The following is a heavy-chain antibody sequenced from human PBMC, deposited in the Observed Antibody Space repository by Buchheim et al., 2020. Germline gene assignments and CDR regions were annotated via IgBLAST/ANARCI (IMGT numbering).Heavy chain of an antibody. CDR1: GGTFSSYA. V-gene: IGHV1-69*06. CDR3: ASNSKYYYDSSGYYGFCDY. CDR2: IIPIFGTA. D-gene: IGHD3-22*01. Sequence: QVQLVQSGAEVKKPGSSVKVSCKASGGTFSSYAISWVRQAPGQGLEWMGGIIPIFGTANYAQKFQGRVTITADKSTRTAYMELSSLRSEDTAVYYCASNSKYYYDSSGYYGFCDYWGQGTL. J-gene: IGHJ4*02.